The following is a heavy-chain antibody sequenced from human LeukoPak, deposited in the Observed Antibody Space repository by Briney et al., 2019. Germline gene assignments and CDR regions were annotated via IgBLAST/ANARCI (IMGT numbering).Heavy chain of an antibody. V-gene: IGHV3-30*02. CDR3: AKDFVDDFWSGQYD. CDR1: GFTFSSYG. CDR2: TRYDGSNK. D-gene: IGHD3-3*01. Sequence: PGGSLRLSCAASGFTFSSYGMHWVRQAPGKGLEWVAFTRYDGSNKYYADSVKGRFTISRDNSKNTLYLQMNSLRAEDTAVYYCAKDFVDDFWSGQYDWGQGTLVTVSS. J-gene: IGHJ4*02.